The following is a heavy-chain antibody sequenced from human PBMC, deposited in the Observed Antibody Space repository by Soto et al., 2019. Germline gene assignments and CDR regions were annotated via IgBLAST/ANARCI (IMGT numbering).Heavy chain of an antibody. V-gene: IGHV4-31*03. CDR2: IYYTGSA. CDR3: ERALHTPLTKNWFDS. D-gene: IGHD4-4*01. CDR1: GGSISSGDYY. J-gene: IGHJ5*01. Sequence: SETLSLTCTVSGGSISSGDYYWSWLRQHPQKGLEWIGYIYYTGSAYYNPSLKSRVTISVDTSKNQFSLRVNSVTAADTAVYYCERALHTPLTKNWFDSWGQGTLVTVSS.